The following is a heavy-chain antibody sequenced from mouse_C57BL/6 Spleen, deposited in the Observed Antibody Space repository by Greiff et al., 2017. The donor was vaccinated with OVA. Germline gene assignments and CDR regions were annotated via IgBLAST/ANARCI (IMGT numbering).Heavy chain of an antibody. CDR2: FYPGSGSI. CDR3: ARHEAGDYGSSPGYFDV. Sequence: QVQLQQSGAELVKPGASVKLSCKASGYTFTEYTIHWVKQRSGQGLEWIGWFYPGSGSIKYNEKFKDKATLTADKSSSTVYMELSRLTSEDSAVYFWARHEAGDYGSSPGYFDVWGTGTTVTVSS. D-gene: IGHD1-1*01. CDR1: GYTFTEYT. J-gene: IGHJ1*03. V-gene: IGHV1-62-2*01.